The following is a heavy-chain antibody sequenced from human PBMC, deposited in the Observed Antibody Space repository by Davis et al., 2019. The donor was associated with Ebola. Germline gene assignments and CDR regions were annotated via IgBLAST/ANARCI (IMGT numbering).Heavy chain of an antibody. Sequence: ASVKVSCKASAYTFTSYYMHWVRQAPAQGLEWMGIINPSGGSTSYAQKFQGRVTMISDTSTSTVYMELSSLRSEDAAVYYCASSSVAGTYYYYGMDVWGKGTTVTVSS. J-gene: IGHJ6*04. CDR3: ASSSVAGTYYYYGMDV. CDR2: INPSGGST. V-gene: IGHV1-46*01. CDR1: AYTFTSYY. D-gene: IGHD6-19*01.